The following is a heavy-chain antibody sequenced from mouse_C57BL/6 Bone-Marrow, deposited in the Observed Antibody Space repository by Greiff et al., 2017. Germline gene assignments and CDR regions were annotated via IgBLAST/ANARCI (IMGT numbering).Heavy chain of an antibody. D-gene: IGHD3-3*01. V-gene: IGHV1-64*01. CDR2: IHPNSGST. Sequence: QVQLQQPGAELVKPGASVKLSCKASGYTFTSYWMHWVKQRPGQGLEWIGMIHPNSGSTNYNEKFKSKATLTVDKSSSTPYMQLSSLTSEDSAVYYCARSLRDYAMDYWGQGTSVTVSS. CDR1: GYTFTSYW. J-gene: IGHJ4*01. CDR3: ARSLRDYAMDY.